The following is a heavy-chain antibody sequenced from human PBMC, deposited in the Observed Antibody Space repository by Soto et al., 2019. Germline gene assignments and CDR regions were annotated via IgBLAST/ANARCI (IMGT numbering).Heavy chain of an antibody. CDR1: GFTFSRYA. CDR3: AKDRRGYSYGYADY. D-gene: IGHD5-18*01. V-gene: IGHV3-23*01. CDR2: IXGXXGXT. J-gene: IGHJ4*02. Sequence: GGALRLSCAASGFTFSRYAMSWVRQAQGKRLEWVPAIXGXXGXTXXXDXLXGRFTISRDNSKNTLYLQMNSLRAEDTAVYYCAKDRRGYSYGYADYWGQGTLVTVSS.